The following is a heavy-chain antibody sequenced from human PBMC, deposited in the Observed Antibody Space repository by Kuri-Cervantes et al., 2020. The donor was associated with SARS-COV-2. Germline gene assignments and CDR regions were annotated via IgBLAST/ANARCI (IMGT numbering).Heavy chain of an antibody. J-gene: IGHJ4*02. D-gene: IGHD2-15*01. Sequence: GGSLRLSCAASGLTFSSYAMHWVRQAPGKGLERVSLISYDGSNKYYADSVKGRFTISRDNSKNTLYLQMNSLRAEDTAVYYCAKDQHVIVVVVAVVDYWGLGTLVTVSS. V-gene: IGHV3-30-3*01. CDR1: GLTFSSYA. CDR3: AKDQHVIVVVVAVVDY. CDR2: ISYDGSNK.